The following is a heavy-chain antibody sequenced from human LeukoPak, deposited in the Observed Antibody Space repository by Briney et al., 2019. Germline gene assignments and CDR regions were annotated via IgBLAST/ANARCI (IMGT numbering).Heavy chain of an antibody. D-gene: IGHD3-22*01. J-gene: IGHJ4*02. CDR2: ILYDGSNK. Sequence: GGPLRLSCAASGFTFSSYGKHGARQAPGKGLEWVAVILYDGSNKYYADSVKGRFTISRDNSKNTLYLQMNSLRAEDTAVYYCAKDLDYDSSGFFDYWGQGTLVTVSS. V-gene: IGHV3-30*18. CDR1: GFTFSSYG. CDR3: AKDLDYDSSGFFDY.